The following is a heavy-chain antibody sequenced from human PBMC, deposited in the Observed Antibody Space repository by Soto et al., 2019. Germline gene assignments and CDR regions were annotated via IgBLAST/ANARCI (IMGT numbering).Heavy chain of an antibody. V-gene: IGHV1-69*13. CDR3: ARVPRWYYDSSGLDY. D-gene: IGHD3-22*01. J-gene: IGHJ4*02. CDR2: IIPIFGTA. CDR1: GGTFSSYA. Sequence: SVKVSCKAYGGTFSSYAISWVRQAPGQGLEWMGGIIPIFGTANYAQKFQGRVTITADESTSTAYMELSSLRSEDTAVYYCARVPRWYYDSSGLDYWGQGTLVTVSS.